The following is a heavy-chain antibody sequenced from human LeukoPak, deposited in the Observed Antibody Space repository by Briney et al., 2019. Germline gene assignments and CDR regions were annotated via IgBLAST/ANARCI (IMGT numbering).Heavy chain of an antibody. CDR1: GFTFSSYS. J-gene: IGHJ4*02. Sequence: GGSLRLSCAASGFTFSSYSMNWVRQAPGKGLEWVSSISSSSSYIYYADSVKGRFTISRDNAKNSLYLRMNSLRAEDTAVYDCARERIGDFWSGSNYYYFDYWGQGTLVTVSS. CDR2: ISSSSSYI. V-gene: IGHV3-21*01. CDR3: ARERIGDFWSGSNYYYFDY. D-gene: IGHD3-3*01.